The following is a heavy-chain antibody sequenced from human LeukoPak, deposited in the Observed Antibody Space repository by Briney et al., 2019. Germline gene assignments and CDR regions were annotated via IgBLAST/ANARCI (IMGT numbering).Heavy chain of an antibody. CDR3: ARVPSEHWFDP. CDR2: IYYSGNT. D-gene: IGHD6-6*01. CDR1: GGSISSSSYY. Sequence: SETLSLTCTVSGGSISSSSYYWGWIRQPPGKGLEWIGSIYYSGNTYYNPSLKSRVTMSVDTSKNQFSLKLSSVTAADTAVYYCARVPSEHWFDPWGQGTLVTVSS. V-gene: IGHV4-39*07. J-gene: IGHJ5*02.